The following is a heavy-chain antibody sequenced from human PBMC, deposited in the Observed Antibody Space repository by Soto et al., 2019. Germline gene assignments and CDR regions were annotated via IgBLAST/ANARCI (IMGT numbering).Heavy chain of an antibody. CDR2: INHSGST. J-gene: IGHJ4*02. Sequence: QVQLQQLGAGLLKPSETLSLTCAVYGGSFSGYYWNWIRQPPGKGLEWIGEINHSGSTNYNPSLKSRVTLSVDMSKNQFSLQLSCVTAADTALYYCARGWVRIFDYWGQGTLVTVSS. V-gene: IGHV4-34*01. D-gene: IGHD6-13*01. CDR3: ARGWVRIFDY. CDR1: GGSFSGYY.